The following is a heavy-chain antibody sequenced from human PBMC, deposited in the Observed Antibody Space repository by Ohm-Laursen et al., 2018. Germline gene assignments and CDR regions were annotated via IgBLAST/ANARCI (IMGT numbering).Heavy chain of an antibody. D-gene: IGHD3-22*01. CDR3: AKADDYYYDSSGYYYNS. CDR2: ISGSGVTT. J-gene: IGHJ5*01. CDR1: GFTFSNFA. Sequence: SLRLSCAASGFTFSNFAMSWVRQAPGKGLEWVSAISGSGVTTYYADSVKGRFTISRDNSKNTLYLQMNSLRADDTAVYYCAKADDYYYDSSGYYYNSWGRGTLVTVSS. V-gene: IGHV3-23*01.